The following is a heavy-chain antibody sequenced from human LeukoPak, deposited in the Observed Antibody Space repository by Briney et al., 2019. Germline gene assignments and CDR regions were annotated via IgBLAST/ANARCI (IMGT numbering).Heavy chain of an antibody. Sequence: SETLSLTCAVYGGSFSGYYWSWIRQPPGKGLEWIGEINHSGSTNYNPSLKSRVTISADTSKNQFSLKLSSVTAADTAVYYCARGSGYFDWLLRAPIFDYWGQGTLVTVSS. V-gene: IGHV4-34*01. CDR2: INHSGST. CDR3: ARGSGYFDWLLRAPIFDY. J-gene: IGHJ4*02. D-gene: IGHD3-9*01. CDR1: GGSFSGYY.